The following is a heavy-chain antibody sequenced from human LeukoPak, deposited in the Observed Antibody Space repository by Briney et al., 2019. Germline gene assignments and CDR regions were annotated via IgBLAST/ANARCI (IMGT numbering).Heavy chain of an antibody. J-gene: IGHJ4*02. CDR2: VFFNGDT. CDR3: ARRNTFDASIDF. V-gene: IGHV4-59*08. D-gene: IGHD3-16*01. Sequence: SATLSLTCTVSGASIGGHWWSWIRQPPGKGLEWVGDVFFNGDTNYNPSLKSRLTMSVATSTNQFSLTLRSVTAADSAIYYCARRNTFDASIDFWGQGILVIASS. CDR1: GASIGGHW.